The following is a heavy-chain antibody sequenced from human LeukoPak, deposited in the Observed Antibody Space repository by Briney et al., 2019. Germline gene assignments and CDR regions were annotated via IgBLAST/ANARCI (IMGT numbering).Heavy chain of an antibody. CDR3: ARTPRREYYDSSGYHDY. V-gene: IGHV1-2*02. Sequence: ASVRVSCKASGYTFTDYFMHWVRQAPGQGLEWMGWINPKNGGTNYAQNFQGRVTMTRDTSITTAYMEVRGLTSDDTAVYYCARTPRREYYDSSGYHDYWGQGTLVTVSS. D-gene: IGHD3-22*01. CDR2: INPKNGGT. J-gene: IGHJ4*02. CDR1: GYTFTDYF.